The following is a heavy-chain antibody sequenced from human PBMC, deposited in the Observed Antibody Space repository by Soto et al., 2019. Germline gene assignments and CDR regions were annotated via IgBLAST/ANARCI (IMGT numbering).Heavy chain of an antibody. Sequence: PGESLKISCKVSRYSFTSYWISWLRQMPGKDMEWMGRIDPSDSYTNYSPSFQGHVTISADKSISTAYLQWSSLKASDTAMYYCARVVVPAATLRRGYYYGMDVWGQGTTVTVSS. J-gene: IGHJ6*02. V-gene: IGHV5-10-1*01. CDR1: RYSFTSYW. CDR3: ARVVVPAATLRRGYYYGMDV. CDR2: IDPSDSYT. D-gene: IGHD2-2*01.